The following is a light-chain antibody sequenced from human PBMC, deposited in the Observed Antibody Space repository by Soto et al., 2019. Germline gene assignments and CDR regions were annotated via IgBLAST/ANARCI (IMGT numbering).Light chain of an antibody. Sequence: EIVLTQSPATLSLSPGERATLSCRASQSVSSYLAWYQQNPGQAPRLLIYDASNMATVIPARFSGSGSGTDFTHTISSLEPEDFAVYYCQQRSNWPPITFGQGTRLEIK. J-gene: IGKJ5*01. CDR2: DAS. V-gene: IGKV3-11*01. CDR1: QSVSSY. CDR3: QQRSNWPPIT.